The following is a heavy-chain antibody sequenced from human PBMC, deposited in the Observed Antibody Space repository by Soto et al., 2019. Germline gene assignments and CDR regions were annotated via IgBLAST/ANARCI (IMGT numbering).Heavy chain of an antibody. V-gene: IGHV3-23*01. D-gene: IGHD3-16*01. CDR1: GFTFSSNA. CDR3: VRWAWGSGWRVLGDY. CDR2: ISGSGIST. Sequence: EVQLLESGGGLVQPGGSLRLSCAASGFTFSSNAMSWVRQAPGMGLEWVSAISGSGISTYYADSVKGRFTISRDNSRNTLSLELNSLGAEGTAVYYCVRWAWGSGWRVLGDYWGQGVLVTVSS. J-gene: IGHJ4*02.